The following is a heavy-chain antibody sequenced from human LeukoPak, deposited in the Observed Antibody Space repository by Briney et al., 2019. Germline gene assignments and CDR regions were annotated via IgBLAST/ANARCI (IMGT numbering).Heavy chain of an antibody. D-gene: IGHD3-22*01. Sequence: GGSLRLPCAASGFTFHSYGMHWVRQAPGKGLEWVAVISYDGSNKYYADSVKGRFTISRDNSKNTLYLQMNSLRAEDTAVYYCAKNRDRGVPTYYYDASSSTHFDLWGPGTLVTVSS. V-gene: IGHV3-30*18. CDR3: AKNRDRGVPTYYYDASSSTHFDL. CDR2: ISYDGSNK. J-gene: IGHJ2*01. CDR1: GFTFHSYG.